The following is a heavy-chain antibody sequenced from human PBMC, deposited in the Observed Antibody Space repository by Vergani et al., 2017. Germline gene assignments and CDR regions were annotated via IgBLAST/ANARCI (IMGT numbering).Heavy chain of an antibody. CDR3: ARGLLPSPGAGHFHC. D-gene: IGHD7-27*01. CDR2: INPNSGGT. J-gene: IGHJ4*02. Sequence: QVQLVQSGAEVKKPGASVKVSCKASGYTFTGYYMHWVRQAPGQGLEWMGWINPNSGGTNYAQKFQGRVTMARDTSISTAYMELSSLRSDDTAVYFCARGLLPSPGAGHFHCWGQGALVTVSS. CDR1: GYTFTGYY. V-gene: IGHV1-2*02.